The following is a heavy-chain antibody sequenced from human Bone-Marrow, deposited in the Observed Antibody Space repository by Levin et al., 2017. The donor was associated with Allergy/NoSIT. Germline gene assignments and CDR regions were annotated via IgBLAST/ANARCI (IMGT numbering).Heavy chain of an antibody. CDR2: INWDSINI. V-gene: IGHV3-9*01. D-gene: IGHD1-1*01. CDR3: ARDERSYFYSMDV. CDR1: GFTFDDYA. Sequence: GGSLRLSCAASGFTFDDYAMHWVRQVPGKGLEWFSVINWDSINIGQAAPLKARFTISRDNPKTSLSLQINRLTPEDTALYFCARDERSYFYSMDVGGQGSMVTVSS. J-gene: IGHJ6*02.